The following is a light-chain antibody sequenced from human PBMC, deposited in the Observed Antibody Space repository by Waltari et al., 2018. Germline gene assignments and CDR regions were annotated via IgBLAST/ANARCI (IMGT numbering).Light chain of an antibody. Sequence: QSALTQPPSASGSPGQSVTISCTGTSSDVGGYNYVSWYQYHPGKAPKLIIYEVNKRPQGVPDRFSGSKSANTASLTVSGLQTEDEADYYCNSYAGSNTVIFGGGTKLTVL. V-gene: IGLV2-8*01. J-gene: IGLJ2*01. CDR1: SSDVGGYNY. CDR2: EVN. CDR3: NSYAGSNTVI.